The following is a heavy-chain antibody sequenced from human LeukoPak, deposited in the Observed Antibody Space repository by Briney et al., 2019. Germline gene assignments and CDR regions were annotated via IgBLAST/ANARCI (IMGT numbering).Heavy chain of an antibody. Sequence: ASVKVSCKASGYTFTGYYMHWVRQAPGQGLEWMGWINPNSGGTNYAQKFQGRVTMTRDTSISTAYMELSSLRSDDTAVYYCARDPSGRYDTFLFNWFDPWGQGTLVTVSS. J-gene: IGHJ5*02. V-gene: IGHV1-2*02. CDR1: GYTFTGYY. CDR3: ARDPSGRYDTFLFNWFDP. CDR2: INPNSGGT. D-gene: IGHD3-3*02.